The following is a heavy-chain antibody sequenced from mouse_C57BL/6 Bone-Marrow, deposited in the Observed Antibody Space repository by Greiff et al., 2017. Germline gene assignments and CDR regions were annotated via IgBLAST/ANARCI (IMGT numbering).Heavy chain of an antibody. V-gene: IGHV1-20*01. D-gene: IGHD1-3*01. CDR1: GYSFTGYF. J-gene: IGHJ1*03. Sequence: VQLKESGPELVKPGDSVKISCKASGYSFTGYFMNWVMQSHGKSLEWIGRINPYNGDTFYNQKFKGKATLTVDKSSSTAHMELRSLTSEDSAVYYCARLKAPCWYFDVWGTGTTVTVSS. CDR3: ARLKAPCWYFDV. CDR2: INPYNGDT.